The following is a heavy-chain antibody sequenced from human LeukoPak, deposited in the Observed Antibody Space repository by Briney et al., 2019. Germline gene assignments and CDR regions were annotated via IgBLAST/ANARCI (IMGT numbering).Heavy chain of an antibody. J-gene: IGHJ4*02. CDR1: GFTFSSYA. CDR2: ISSGGGRT. V-gene: IGHV3-23*01. CDR3: ARDLSLWFGELIDY. D-gene: IGHD3-10*01. Sequence: GGSLRLSCAASGFTFSSYAMSWVRQAPGKGLEWVSAISSGGGRTYYADSVKGRFTFSRDNSKNTLYLQMNSLRAEDTAVYYCARDLSLWFGELIDYWGQGTLVTVSS.